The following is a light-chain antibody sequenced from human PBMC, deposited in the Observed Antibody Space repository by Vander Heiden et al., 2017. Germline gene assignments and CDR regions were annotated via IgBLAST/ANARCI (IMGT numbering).Light chain of an antibody. Sequence: SYEVTQPPSVSVSPGQTASITCSGDKLGDKYASWYQQRPGQSPVWVIYQNSKRPSGIPERFSGSNSGNNATLTIRGTQAMDEADYYCQAWDTSKWIFGGGTKLTVL. CDR2: QNS. CDR3: QAWDTSKWI. CDR1: KLGDKY. J-gene: IGLJ2*01. V-gene: IGLV3-1*01.